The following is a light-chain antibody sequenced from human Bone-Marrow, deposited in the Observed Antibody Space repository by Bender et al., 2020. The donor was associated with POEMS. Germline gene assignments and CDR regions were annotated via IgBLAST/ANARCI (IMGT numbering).Light chain of an antibody. J-gene: IGLJ2*01. CDR1: SIGRNP. V-gene: IGLV1-44*01. CDR3: SSNAGSNNLAP. CDR2: ADD. Sequence: QSVLTQPPSASGTPGQRVTISCSGGSIGRNPINWYQQLPGTAPRLVIYADDRRPSGVPNRFSGSKSGNTASLTVSGLQAEDEADYYCSSNAGSNNLAPFGGGTKLTVL.